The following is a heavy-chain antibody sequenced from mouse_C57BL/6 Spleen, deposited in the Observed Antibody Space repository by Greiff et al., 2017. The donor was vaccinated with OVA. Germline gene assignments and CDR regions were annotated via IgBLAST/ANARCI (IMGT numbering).Heavy chain of an antibody. Sequence: QVQLQQSGPELVKPGASVKISCKASGYAFSSSWMNWVKQRPGKGLEWIGRIYPGDGDTNYNGKFKGKATLTADKSSSTAYMQLSSLTSEDSAIYFCARSEGLRRGGYFDYWGQGTTLTVSS. J-gene: IGHJ2*01. CDR1: GYAFSSSW. CDR3: ARSEGLRRGGYFDY. CDR2: IYPGDGDT. D-gene: IGHD2-4*01. V-gene: IGHV1-82*01.